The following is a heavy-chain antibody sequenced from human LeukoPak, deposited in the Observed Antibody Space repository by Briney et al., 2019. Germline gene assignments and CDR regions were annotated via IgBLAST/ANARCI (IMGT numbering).Heavy chain of an antibody. Sequence: GASVKVSCKASGYTFTSYYMHWVRQAPGQGLEWMGIINPSGGSTSYAQKFQGRVTMTTDTSTTTAYMELRSLTSDDTAVYFCSRDWPLVITDSWGQGTLVTVSS. D-gene: IGHD3-22*01. J-gene: IGHJ4*02. CDR2: INPSGGST. CDR1: GYTFTSYY. CDR3: SRDWPLVITDS. V-gene: IGHV1-46*03.